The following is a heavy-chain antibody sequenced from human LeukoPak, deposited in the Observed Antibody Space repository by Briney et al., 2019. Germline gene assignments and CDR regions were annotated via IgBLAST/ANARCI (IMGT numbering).Heavy chain of an antibody. CDR3: ARAVTYHDVLTGYYRDYFDY. Sequence: SETLSLTCAVYGGSFSGYYWSWIRQPPGKGLEWIGEINHNEITNYNPSLKSRVTISVDTSKNQFSLKLSSVTAADTAVYYCARAVTYHDVLTGYYRDYFDYWGQGILVTVSS. V-gene: IGHV4-34*01. J-gene: IGHJ4*02. CDR1: GGSFSGYY. D-gene: IGHD3-9*01. CDR2: INHNEIT.